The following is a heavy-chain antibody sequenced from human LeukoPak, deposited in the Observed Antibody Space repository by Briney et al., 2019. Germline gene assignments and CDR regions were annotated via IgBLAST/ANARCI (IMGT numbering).Heavy chain of an antibody. V-gene: IGHV3-48*03. CDR1: GFTFSSYA. CDR2: ISSSGSTI. Sequence: GGSLRLSCAAPGFTFSSYAMHWVRQAPGKGLEWVSYISSSGSTIYYADSVKGRFTISRDNAKNSLYLQMNSLRAEDTAVYYCAREFSSSWPALDYWGQGTLVTVSS. D-gene: IGHD6-13*01. CDR3: AREFSSSWPALDY. J-gene: IGHJ4*02.